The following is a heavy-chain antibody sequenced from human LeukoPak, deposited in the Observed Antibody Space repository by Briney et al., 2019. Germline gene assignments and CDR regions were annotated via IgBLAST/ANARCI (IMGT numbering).Heavy chain of an antibody. Sequence: GGSPRLSCAASGVTFSSYAMSWVRQAPGKGLEWVSAISGSGGSTYYADSVKGRFTISRDNSKNTLYLQMNSLRAEDTAVYYCAKDLGSARFGYWGQGTLVTVSS. V-gene: IGHV3-23*01. CDR2: ISGSGGST. D-gene: IGHD6-19*01. J-gene: IGHJ4*02. CDR1: GVTFSSYA. CDR3: AKDLGSARFGY.